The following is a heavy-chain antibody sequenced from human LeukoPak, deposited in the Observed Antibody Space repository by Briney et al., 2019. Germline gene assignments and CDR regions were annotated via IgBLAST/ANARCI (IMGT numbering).Heavy chain of an antibody. CDR3: ARDVYGGKFYYGMDV. CDR1: GFTVSGNY. J-gene: IGHJ6*02. Sequence: GGSLRLSCAASGFTVSGNYMSWVRQAPGKGLEWVSVIYSGGSTYYADSVKGRFTISRDNSKNTLYLQMNSLRAEDTAVYYCARDVYGGKFYYGMDVWGQGTTVTVSS. V-gene: IGHV3-53*01. D-gene: IGHD4-23*01. CDR2: IYSGGST.